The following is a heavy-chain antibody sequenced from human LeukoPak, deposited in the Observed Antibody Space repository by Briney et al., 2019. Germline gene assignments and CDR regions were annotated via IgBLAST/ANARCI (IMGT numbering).Heavy chain of an antibody. D-gene: IGHD2-15*01. V-gene: IGHV3-21*01. CDR3: SRDSGRGPPEAFDI. J-gene: IGHJ3*02. CDR1: GFTFSRYS. CDR2: ISSTSSYI. Sequence: PGGSLRLYCAVSGFTFSRYSMNWVRQAPGKGLEWVSTISSTSSYIYYADSLKGRFTISRDNAKDSLYLQMSSLRAEDTAVYYCSRDSGRGPPEAFDIWGQGTMVTVSS.